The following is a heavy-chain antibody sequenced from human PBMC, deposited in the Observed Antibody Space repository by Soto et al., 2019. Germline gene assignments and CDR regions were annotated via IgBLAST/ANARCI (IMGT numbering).Heavy chain of an antibody. D-gene: IGHD2-15*01. J-gene: IGHJ2*01. Sequence: QLQLQESGPGLVKPSETLSLTCTVSGGSISSSSYYWIWIRQPPGKGLEWIGNIYYSGSTFHNPSLKSRVTISVDTSKNQFSLKLSSVSAADTAVYYCASQRYCSVSSCYWHFDLWGRGTLVTVSS. V-gene: IGHV4-39*01. CDR2: IYYSGST. CDR3: ASQRYCSVSSCYWHFDL. CDR1: GGSISSSSYY.